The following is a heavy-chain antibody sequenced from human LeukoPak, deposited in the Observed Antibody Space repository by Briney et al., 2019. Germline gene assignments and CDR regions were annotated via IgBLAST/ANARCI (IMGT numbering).Heavy chain of an antibody. CDR1: GGSISSYY. CDR2: IYYSGST. V-gene: IGHV4-59*01. Sequence: SGTLSLICTVSGGSISSYYWSWIRQPPGKGLEGIGYIYYSGSTNYNPSLKSRVTISVDTSKNQFSLKLSSVTASETAVYDCARSLYSSSQPFDYWGQGTLVTVSS. D-gene: IGHD6-13*01. CDR3: ARSLYSSSQPFDY. J-gene: IGHJ4*02.